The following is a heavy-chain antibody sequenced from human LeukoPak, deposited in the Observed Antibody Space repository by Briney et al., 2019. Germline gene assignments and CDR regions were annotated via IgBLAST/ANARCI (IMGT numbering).Heavy chain of an antibody. CDR2: ISSDGGRT. CDR1: GFTFSSYA. V-gene: IGHV3-64D*09. J-gene: IGHJ4*02. D-gene: IGHD1-26*01. CDR3: VKDPSGNYFYFDY. Sequence: GGTLRLSCSASGFTFSSYAMYWVRQAPGKGLEYVSGISSDGGRTNYADSVKARFTISRDNSKNTLYLQMTSLRAEDTAMYYCVKDPSGNYFYFDYCGQGTLVTVSS.